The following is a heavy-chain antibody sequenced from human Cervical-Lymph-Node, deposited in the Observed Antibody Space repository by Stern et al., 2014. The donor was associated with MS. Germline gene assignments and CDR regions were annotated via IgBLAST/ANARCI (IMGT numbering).Heavy chain of an antibody. V-gene: IGHV3-49*03. D-gene: IGHD3-22*01. CDR3: ARDRSPYPSSGYHYYAFDS. CDR1: GLPFAGYT. J-gene: IGHJ3*02. Sequence: ELQLVESGGDLVPPGRSLRLSCTASGLPFAGYTLAWFRQTPGKGPELIRLIRSKQYGGTTKYAASLQGRFTVSREDFRNIAYLDMNSLRSEDTGVYFCARDRSPYPSSGYHYYAFDSWGQGTMVTVSS. CDR2: IRSKQYGGTT.